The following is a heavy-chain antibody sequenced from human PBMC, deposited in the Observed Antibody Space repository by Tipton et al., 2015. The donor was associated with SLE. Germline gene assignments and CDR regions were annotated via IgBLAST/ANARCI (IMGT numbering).Heavy chain of an antibody. CDR3: EGYYASGNYYTSDV. V-gene: IGHV4-39*01. J-gene: IGHJ3*01. D-gene: IGHD3-10*01. Sequence: TLSLTCTVSGGSVSSSSKYWAWIRQPPGKGLEWIGSVSYTESTLYNPSLKSPVSISVDTSKNQFSLNLFSVTAADTAVYYCEGYYASGNYYTSDVWGQGTMVTVSS. CDR2: VSYTEST. CDR1: GGSVSSSSKY.